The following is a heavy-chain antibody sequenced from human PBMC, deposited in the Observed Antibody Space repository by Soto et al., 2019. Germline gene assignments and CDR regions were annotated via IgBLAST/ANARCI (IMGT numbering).Heavy chain of an antibody. V-gene: IGHV6-1*01. CDR3: ARDSIGTNSSSWYYFLGYCYYYGMDV. D-gene: IGHD6-13*01. Sequence: SQTLSLTCAISGDSVYSNSAAWNWIRQSPSRGLEWLGRTYYRSKWYNDYAVSVKSRITINPDTSKNQFSLQLNSVTPEDTAVYYCARDSIGTNSSSWYYFLGYCYYYGMDVSGQRIMVTGS. CDR1: GDSVYSNSAA. J-gene: IGHJ6*02. CDR2: TYYRSKWYN.